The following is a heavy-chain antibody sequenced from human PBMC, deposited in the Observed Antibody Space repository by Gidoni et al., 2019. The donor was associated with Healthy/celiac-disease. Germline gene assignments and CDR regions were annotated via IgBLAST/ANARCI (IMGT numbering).Heavy chain of an antibody. CDR2: ISDDGSNK. Sequence: QVQLVESGGGVVQPGRSLSLSCAASGFTFSSYAMHWVRQAPGKGREWVAVISDDGSNKYYADSVKGRFTISRDNSKNTLYLQMNSLRAEDTAVYYCARDKYYYDSSGSYGMDVWGQGTTVTVSS. CDR1: GFTFSSYA. CDR3: ARDKYYYDSSGSYGMDV. J-gene: IGHJ6*02. V-gene: IGHV3-30*01. D-gene: IGHD3-22*01.